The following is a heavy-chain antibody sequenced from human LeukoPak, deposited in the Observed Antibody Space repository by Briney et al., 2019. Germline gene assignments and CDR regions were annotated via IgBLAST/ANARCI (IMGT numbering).Heavy chain of an antibody. CDR1: GGSISSSSYY. V-gene: IGHV4-39*07. J-gene: IGHJ4*02. CDR3: ARVEQPVDTALVMSY. D-gene: IGHD5-18*01. CDR2: IYYSGST. Sequence: SETLSLTCTVSGGSISSSSYYWGWIRQPPGKGLEWIGSIYYSGSTYYNPSLKSRVTISVDTSKNQFSLKLSSVTAADTAVYYCARVEQPVDTALVMSYWGQGSLVTVSS.